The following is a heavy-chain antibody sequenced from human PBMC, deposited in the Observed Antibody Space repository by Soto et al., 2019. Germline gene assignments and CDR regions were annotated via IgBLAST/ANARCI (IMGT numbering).Heavy chain of an antibody. CDR1: GGSVRSYY. J-gene: IGHJ3*02. Sequence: ASETLSVTCTVCGGSVRSYYWSWIRQPPGKGLEWIGYIYYSGSTYYNPSLKSRLTISLDTSNNQFSLKLSSVTAADTAVYYRAREGSYYGNAFDIWGQGTMVTVSS. CDR2: IYYSGST. D-gene: IGHD1-26*01. CDR3: AREGSYYGNAFDI. V-gene: IGHV4-30-4*08.